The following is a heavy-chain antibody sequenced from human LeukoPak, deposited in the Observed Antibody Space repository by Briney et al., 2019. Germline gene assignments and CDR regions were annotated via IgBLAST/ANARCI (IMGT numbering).Heavy chain of an antibody. Sequence: GGSLRLSCAASGFTFSSYAMSWVRQAPGKGLGWVSTISGSGGSTYYADSVKGRFTISRDNSKNTLYLQMNSLRAEDTAVYYCAKDRGIGIVDPYYFDYWGQGTLVTVSS. CDR2: ISGSGGST. J-gene: IGHJ4*02. CDR3: AKDRGIGIVDPYYFDY. V-gene: IGHV3-23*01. D-gene: IGHD2-15*01. CDR1: GFTFSSYA.